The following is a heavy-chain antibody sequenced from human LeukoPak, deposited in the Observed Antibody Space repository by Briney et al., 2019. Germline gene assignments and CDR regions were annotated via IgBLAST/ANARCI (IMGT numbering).Heavy chain of an antibody. Sequence: GESLKISCKGSGYSFTSYWIGWVRQMPGKGLEWMGIIYPGDSDTRYSPSFQGQVTISADKSISTAYLQWSSLKASDTAMYYCARQSITMIVDDAFDIWGQGTMVTVSS. D-gene: IGHD3-22*01. CDR2: IYPGDSDT. CDR3: ARQSITMIVDDAFDI. V-gene: IGHV5-51*01. J-gene: IGHJ3*02. CDR1: GYSFTSYW.